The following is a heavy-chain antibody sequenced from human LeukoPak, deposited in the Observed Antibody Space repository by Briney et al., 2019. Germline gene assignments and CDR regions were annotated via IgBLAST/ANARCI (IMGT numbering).Heavy chain of an antibody. V-gene: IGHV3-23*01. CDR1: GFTFSSYA. D-gene: IGHD6-19*01. J-gene: IGHJ4*02. CDR3: AKDSSSGWYYFDY. Sequence: GGSLRLSCAASGFTFSSYAMSWVRQAPGKGLEWVSAMSASGGGTYYADTVKGRFTISRDNSKNTLYLQMNSLRAEDTAVYYCAKDSSSGWYYFDYWGQGTLVTVSS. CDR2: MSASGGGT.